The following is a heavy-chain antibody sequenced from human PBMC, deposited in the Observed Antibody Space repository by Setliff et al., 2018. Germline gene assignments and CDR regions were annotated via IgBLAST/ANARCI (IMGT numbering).Heavy chain of an antibody. CDR2: INQDGSGK. CDR3: AKVQESIVGALEY. CDR1: GFTFSSFW. D-gene: IGHD1-26*01. J-gene: IGHJ4*02. Sequence: QTGGSLRLSCAASGFTFSSFWMSWVRQSPGKGLDWVANINQDGSGKYYVDSVKGRFTISRDNAKNSLSLQMNGLRAEDTSVYYCAKVQESIVGALEYWGQGALVTVSS. V-gene: IGHV3-7*01.